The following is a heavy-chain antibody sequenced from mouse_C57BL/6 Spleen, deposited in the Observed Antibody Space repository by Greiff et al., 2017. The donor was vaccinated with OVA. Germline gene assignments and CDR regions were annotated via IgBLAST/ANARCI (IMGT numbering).Heavy chain of an antibody. J-gene: IGHJ3*01. CDR2: ISSGSSTI. CDR3: ERNLDDGYYVPWFAY. Sequence: EVQLQESGGGLVKPGGSLKLSCAASGFTFSDYGMHWVRQAPEQGLEWVAYISSGSSTIYYADTVKGRFTISRDNAKNTLFLQMTSLRSEDTAMYYCERNLDDGYYVPWFAYWGQGTLVTVSA. V-gene: IGHV5-17*01. D-gene: IGHD2-3*01. CDR1: GFTFSDYG.